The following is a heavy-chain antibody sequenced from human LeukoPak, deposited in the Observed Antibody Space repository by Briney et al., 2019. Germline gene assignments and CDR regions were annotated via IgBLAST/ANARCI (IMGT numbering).Heavy chain of an antibody. J-gene: IGHJ4*02. CDR3: ARSPDILTGENFDY. CDR2: INPNSGGT. CDR1: GYTFTDYY. D-gene: IGHD3-9*01. Sequence: ASVKSSCKASGYTFTDYYMHWVREAPGQGLEWMGWINPNSGGTNYAQKFYARVTMTRDTSISTAYMELSRLRSDDTAVFYCARSPDILTGENFDYWGQGTLVTVSS. V-gene: IGHV1-2*02.